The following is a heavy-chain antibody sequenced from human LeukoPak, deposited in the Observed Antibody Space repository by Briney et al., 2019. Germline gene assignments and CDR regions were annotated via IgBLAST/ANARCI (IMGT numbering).Heavy chain of an antibody. Sequence: GRSLRLSCAASGFTFDDYAMHWVRHAPGKGLEWVSGISWNSGSIVYADSVKGRFTISRDNAKNSLYLQMNSLSPEDTALYYCASGSGSYVGFADYWGQGTLVTVSS. CDR3: ASGSGSYVGFADY. J-gene: IGHJ4*02. CDR1: GFTFDDYA. CDR2: ISWNSGSI. D-gene: IGHD3-10*01. V-gene: IGHV3-9*01.